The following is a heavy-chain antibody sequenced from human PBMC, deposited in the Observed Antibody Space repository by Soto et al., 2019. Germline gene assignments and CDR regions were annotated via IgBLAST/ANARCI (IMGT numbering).Heavy chain of an antibody. V-gene: IGHV5-51*01. Sequence: GESLKISCKGSGYSFTSYWIGWVRQMPGKGLEWMGIIYPGDSDTRYSPSFQGQVTISADKSISTAYLQWSSLKASDTAMYYCARVLNGCSSTSCYYYYYMDVWGKGTTVTVSS. CDR1: GYSFTSYW. CDR3: ARVLNGCSSTSCYYYYYMDV. J-gene: IGHJ6*03. CDR2: IYPGDSDT. D-gene: IGHD2-2*01.